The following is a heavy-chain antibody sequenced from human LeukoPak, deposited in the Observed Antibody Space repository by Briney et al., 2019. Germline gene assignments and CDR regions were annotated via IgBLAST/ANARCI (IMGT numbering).Heavy chain of an antibody. Sequence: GGSLKLSCAASGFTFSGSAMHWVRQASGKGLEWVGRIRSKANSYATAYAASVKGRFTISRDDSKNTAYLQMNSLKTEDTAVYYCTRLEDFWSGYFNFDYWGQGTLVTVSS. V-gene: IGHV3-73*01. D-gene: IGHD3-3*01. CDR3: TRLEDFWSGYFNFDY. CDR2: IRSKANSYAT. CDR1: GFTFSGSA. J-gene: IGHJ4*02.